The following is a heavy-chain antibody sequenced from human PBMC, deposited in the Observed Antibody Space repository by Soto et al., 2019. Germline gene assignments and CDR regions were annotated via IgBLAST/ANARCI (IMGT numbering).Heavy chain of an antibody. CDR1: GGSISSSIYY. D-gene: IGHD4-17*01. Sequence: SETLSLTCTVSGGSISSSIYYWGWIRQPPGKGLEWIGSIYYSGSTYYNPSLKSRVTISVDTSKNQFSLKLSSVTAADTAVYYCAGYYGDYNDYYYGMDVWGQGTTVTVSS. CDR2: IYYSGST. V-gene: IGHV4-39*01. CDR3: AGYYGDYNDYYYGMDV. J-gene: IGHJ6*02.